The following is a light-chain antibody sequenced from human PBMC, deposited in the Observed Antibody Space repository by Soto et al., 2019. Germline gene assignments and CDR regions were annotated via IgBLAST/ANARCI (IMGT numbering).Light chain of an antibody. CDR1: KNDIVVYDF. J-gene: IGLJ1*01. Sequence: QAPGAQPPWASGSPGQSVTISCTGTKNDIVVYDFVSWYQHHPGKAPRLIIYEVVQRPSGVPDRFSGSKSGNTASLTVSGLQAADEADYFCKSYAGSNTYVFGSGTKVTVL. CDR2: EVV. V-gene: IGLV2-8*01. CDR3: KSYAGSNTYV.